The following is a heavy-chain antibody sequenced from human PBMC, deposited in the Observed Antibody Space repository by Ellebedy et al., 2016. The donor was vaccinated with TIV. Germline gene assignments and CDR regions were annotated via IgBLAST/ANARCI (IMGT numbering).Heavy chain of an antibody. CDR3: ATDVLLWFGVDY. D-gene: IGHD3-10*01. CDR1: GGTFSSYA. Sequence: SVKVSCXASGGTFSSYAISWVRQAPGQGLEWMGGIIPIFGTANYAQKFQGRVTITADESTSTAYMELSSLRSEDTAVYYCATDVLLWFGVDYWGQGTLVTVSS. CDR2: IIPIFGTA. V-gene: IGHV1-69*13. J-gene: IGHJ4*02.